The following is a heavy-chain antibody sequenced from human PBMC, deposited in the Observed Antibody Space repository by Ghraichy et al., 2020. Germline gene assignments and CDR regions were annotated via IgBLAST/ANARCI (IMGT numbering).Heavy chain of an antibody. CDR1: GFTFSSYA. CDR3: AKGDGSGSYDYYYGMDV. CDR2: ISGSGGST. D-gene: IGHD3-10*01. J-gene: IGHJ6*02. V-gene: IGHV3-23*01. Sequence: LSLTCAASGFTFSSYAMSWVRQAPGKGLEWVSAISGSGGSTYYADSVKGRFTISRDNSKNTLYLQMNSLRAEDTAVYYCAKGDGSGSYDYYYGMDVWGQGTTVTVSS.